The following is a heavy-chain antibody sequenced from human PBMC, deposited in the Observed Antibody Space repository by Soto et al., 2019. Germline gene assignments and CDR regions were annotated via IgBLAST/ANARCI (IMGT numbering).Heavy chain of an antibody. J-gene: IGHJ6*02. D-gene: IGHD3-10*01. CDR3: ARVFGFGGMAV. Sequence: QVQLQESGPGLVKPSQTLSLTCTVSGGSISSGGYYWSWIRQHPGKGLEWIGYIYYSGSTYYNPSLKSRVTISVNTYKNQFSLKLSSVTAADTAVNDCARVFGFGGMAVWGQGTTVTVSS. V-gene: IGHV4-31*03. CDR2: IYYSGST. CDR1: GGSISSGGYY.